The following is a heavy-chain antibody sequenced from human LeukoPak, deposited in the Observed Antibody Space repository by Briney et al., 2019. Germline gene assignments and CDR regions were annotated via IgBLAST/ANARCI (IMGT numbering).Heavy chain of an antibody. V-gene: IGHV1-2*02. J-gene: IGHJ4*02. D-gene: IGHD6-13*01. Sequence: ASVKVSCKASGYTFTGYYMHWVRQAPGQGLEWMGWINPNSGGTNYAQKFQGRDTMTRDTSISTAYMELSRLRSDDTAVYYCARCSYSSSCYGAQLLVGYWGQGTLVTVSS. CDR1: GYTFTGYY. CDR3: ARCSYSSSCYGAQLLVGY. CDR2: INPNSGGT.